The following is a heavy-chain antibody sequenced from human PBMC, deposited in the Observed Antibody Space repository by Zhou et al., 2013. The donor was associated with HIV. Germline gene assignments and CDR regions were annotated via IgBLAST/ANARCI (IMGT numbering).Heavy chain of an antibody. V-gene: IGHV4-34*01. CDR1: GGSFSGYY. Sequence: QVQLQQWGAGLLKPSETLSLTCAVYGGSFSGYYWSWIRQPPGKGLEWIGEINHSGSTNYNPSLKSRVTISVDTSKNQFSLKLSSVTAADTAVYYCARGTGGGYDRVGGCWTTWGQGTLVTVSS. CDR2: INHSGST. D-gene: IGHD5-12*01. J-gene: IGHJ4*02. CDR3: ARGTGGGYDRVGGCWTT.